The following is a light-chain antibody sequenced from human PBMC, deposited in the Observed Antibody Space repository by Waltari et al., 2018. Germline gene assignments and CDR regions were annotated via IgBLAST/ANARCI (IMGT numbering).Light chain of an antibody. Sequence: AGLTQPPSVSKGLGQTATLTCTGNNNNVGNQGAAWLQQHQGHPPKLLSYRNNNRPSGISEKFSASRSGNTASLTITGLQPEDEADYYCSAWDSNLSAWVFGGGTKLTVL. V-gene: IGLV10-54*04. CDR2: RNN. CDR3: SAWDSNLSAWV. CDR1: NNNVGNQG. J-gene: IGLJ3*02.